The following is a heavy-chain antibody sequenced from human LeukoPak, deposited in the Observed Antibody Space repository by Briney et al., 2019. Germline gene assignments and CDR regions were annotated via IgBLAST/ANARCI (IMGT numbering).Heavy chain of an antibody. CDR3: ARGEYDLLGDY. V-gene: IGHV1-18*01. J-gene: IGHJ4*02. D-gene: IGHD3-10*01. Sequence: ASVKVSCKTSGYTFSSHSMNWVRQAPGQGLEWLGWISPYNGNTKYAQKIQGRATMTTDTSTITAYLELRSLRSDDTAVYYCARGEYDLLGDYWGQGTLVTVSS. CDR2: ISPYNGNT. CDR1: GYTFSSHS.